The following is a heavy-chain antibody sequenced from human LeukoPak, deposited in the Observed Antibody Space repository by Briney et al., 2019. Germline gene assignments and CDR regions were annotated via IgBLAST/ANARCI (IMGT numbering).Heavy chain of an antibody. CDR1: GGSISSSSYY. CDR2: IYYSGST. Sequence: SETLSLTCTVSGGSISSSSYYWGWIRQPPGKGLEWIGSIYYSGSTYYNPSLKSRATISVDTSKNQFSLKLSSVTAADTAVYYCARDLWFGEFAPYYFDYWGQGTLVTVSS. J-gene: IGHJ4*02. CDR3: ARDLWFGEFAPYYFDY. D-gene: IGHD3-10*01. V-gene: IGHV4-39*07.